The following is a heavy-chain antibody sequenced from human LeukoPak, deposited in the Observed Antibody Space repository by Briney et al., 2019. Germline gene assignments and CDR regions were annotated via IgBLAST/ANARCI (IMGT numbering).Heavy chain of an antibody. CDR3: ARVKEGSGWNFDY. D-gene: IGHD6-19*01. J-gene: IGHJ4*02. Sequence: GGSLRLSCAASGFTFSSYGMHWVRQAPGKGLEWVANIKQDGSEKYYVDSVKGRFTISRDNAKNSLYLQMNSLRAEDTAVYYCARVKEGSGWNFDYWGQGTLVTVSS. CDR2: IKQDGSEK. CDR1: GFTFSSYG. V-gene: IGHV3-7*01.